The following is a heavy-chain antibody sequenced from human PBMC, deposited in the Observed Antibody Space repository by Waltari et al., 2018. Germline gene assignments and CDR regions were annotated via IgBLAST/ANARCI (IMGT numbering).Heavy chain of an antibody. V-gene: IGHV3-23*01. CDR2: ISGSGGST. Sequence: EVQLLESGGGLVQPGGSLGLSCAASGFTFSRFAIGWVRQAPGKGLEWVSAISGSGGSTYYADSVKGRFTISRDNSKNTLYLQMNSLRAEDTAVYYCANRPGDSSGYSPDYWGQGTLVTVSS. CDR3: ANRPGDSSGYSPDY. J-gene: IGHJ4*02. D-gene: IGHD3-22*01. CDR1: GFTFSRFA.